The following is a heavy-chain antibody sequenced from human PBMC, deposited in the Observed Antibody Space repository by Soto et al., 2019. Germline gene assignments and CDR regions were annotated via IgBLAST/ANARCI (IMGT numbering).Heavy chain of an antibody. CDR2: ISYDGSNK. Sequence: PGGSLRLSCAASGFTFSSYGMHWVRQAPGKGLEWVAVISYDGSNKYYADSVKGRFTISRDNSKNTLYLQMNSLRAEDTAVYYCAKDLAHYYDSSGSLRSLYGMDVWGQGTTVTVSS. V-gene: IGHV3-30*18. J-gene: IGHJ6*02. CDR3: AKDLAHYYDSSGSLRSLYGMDV. CDR1: GFTFSSYG. D-gene: IGHD3-22*01.